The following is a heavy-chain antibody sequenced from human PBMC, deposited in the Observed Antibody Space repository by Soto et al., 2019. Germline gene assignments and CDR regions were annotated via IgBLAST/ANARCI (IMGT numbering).Heavy chain of an antibody. Sequence: QVQLVQSGAEVKKPGSSVKVSCKASGGTFSSYTISWVRQAPGQELEWMGRVIPVLEIANYAQKFQGRVTFTADKSTSTDYMALGSLKSEGTAVYYCARSRFCGINSCYTPQPFDHWGQGTLVTVSS. CDR1: GGTFSSYT. CDR2: VIPVLEIA. V-gene: IGHV1-69*02. CDR3: ARSRFCGINSCYTPQPFDH. D-gene: IGHD2-2*02. J-gene: IGHJ4*02.